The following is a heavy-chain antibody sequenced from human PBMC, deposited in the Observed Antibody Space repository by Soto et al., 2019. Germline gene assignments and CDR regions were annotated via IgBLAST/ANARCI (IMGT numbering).Heavy chain of an antibody. J-gene: IGHJ6*02. Sequence: PGGSLRLSCAASGFTFSSYAMSWVRQAPGKGLEWVSAISGSGGSTYYADSVKGRFTISRDNSKNTLYLQMNSLRAEDTAVYYCAKFKQLVLRHGMDVWGQGTTVTVSS. CDR3: AKFKQLVLRHGMDV. CDR1: GFTFSSYA. V-gene: IGHV3-23*01. CDR2: ISGSGGST. D-gene: IGHD6-13*01.